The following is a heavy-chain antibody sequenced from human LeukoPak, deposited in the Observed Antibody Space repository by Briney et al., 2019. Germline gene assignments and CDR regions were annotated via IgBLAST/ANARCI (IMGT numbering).Heavy chain of an antibody. CDR1: GFTFSDYY. J-gene: IGHJ3*01. Sequence: GGSLRLSCAASGFTFSDYYMTWVRQAPGKGLEWVANIKQDGSDKYYVDSVKGRFTISRDNAKTSLFLQMNNLRVDDTAVYYCARARVRFSQEPFDLWGLGTMVTVSS. V-gene: IGHV3-7*01. CDR2: IKQDGSDK. D-gene: IGHD1-26*01. CDR3: ARARVRFSQEPFDL.